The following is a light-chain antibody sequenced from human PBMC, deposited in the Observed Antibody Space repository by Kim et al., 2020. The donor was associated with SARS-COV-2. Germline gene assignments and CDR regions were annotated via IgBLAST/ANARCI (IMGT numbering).Light chain of an antibody. Sequence: LSPGEGATLSCRASQSVPKNYLLWFQQKPGQAPRRLIYDVSIRDTAVPDRFSGSGSGTEFALTISRLEPEDFAVYYCHQYATPPLTFGGGTKLEI. J-gene: IGKJ4*01. CDR2: DVS. V-gene: IGKV3-20*01. CDR3: HQYATPPLT. CDR1: QSVPKNY.